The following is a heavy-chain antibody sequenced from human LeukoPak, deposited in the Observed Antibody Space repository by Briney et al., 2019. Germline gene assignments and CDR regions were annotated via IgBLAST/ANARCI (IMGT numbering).Heavy chain of an antibody. D-gene: IGHD2-2*01. CDR1: RGSISSGDSY. Sequence: SQTLSLTCTLSRGSISSGDSYWSWIRQPPGKGLEWIGYIYYSGSTYYNPSLKSRVTLSVDTSKNQFSLNLSSVTAADTAVYYCSRENCSSTSCSLSGWFDPWGQGTLVTVSS. CDR3: SRENCSSTSCSLSGWFDP. CDR2: IYYSGST. J-gene: IGHJ5*02. V-gene: IGHV4-30-4*08.